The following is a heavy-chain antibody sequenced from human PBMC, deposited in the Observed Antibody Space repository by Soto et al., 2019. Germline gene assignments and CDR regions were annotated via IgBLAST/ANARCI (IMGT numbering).Heavy chain of an antibody. Sequence: EVQLVESGGGLVQPGGSLRLSCAASGFTFSSYWMSWVRQAPGKGLEWVANIKQDGSEKYYVDSVKGRFTISRDNAKNSLYLQMNSLIAEDTAVYYCARDPRGRSSPFYYWGQGTLVTVSS. J-gene: IGHJ4*02. CDR3: ARDPRGRSSPFYY. CDR1: GFTFSSYW. V-gene: IGHV3-7*01. CDR2: IKQDGSEK. D-gene: IGHD6-6*01.